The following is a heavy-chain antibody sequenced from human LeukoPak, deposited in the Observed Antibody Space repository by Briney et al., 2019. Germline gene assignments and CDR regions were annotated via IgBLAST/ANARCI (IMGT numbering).Heavy chain of an antibody. CDR3: ARGGSPKEYYYYYYMDV. J-gene: IGHJ6*03. Sequence: PGGSLRLSCAASGFTFSSYSMNWVRQAPGKGLEWVSSISSSSSYIYYADSVKGRFTISRDNAKNSLYLQMNSLRAEDTAVYYCARGGSPKEYYYYYYMDVWGKGTTVTVSS. V-gene: IGHV3-21*01. CDR1: GFTFSSYS. D-gene: IGHD6-13*01. CDR2: ISSSSSYI.